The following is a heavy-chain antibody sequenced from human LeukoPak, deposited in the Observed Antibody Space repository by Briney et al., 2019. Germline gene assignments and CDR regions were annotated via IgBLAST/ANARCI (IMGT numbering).Heavy chain of an antibody. V-gene: IGHV4-59*01. D-gene: IGHD5-24*01. J-gene: IGHJ4*02. CDR2: IYYSGST. Sequence: PSETLSLTCTVSGGSISSYYWSWIRQPPGKGLEWIGYIYYSGSTNYNPSLKSRVTISVDTSKNQFSLKLSSVTAADTAVYYCARESWLHSFFGYWGQGTLVTVSS. CDR1: GGSISSYY. CDR3: ARESWLHSFFGY.